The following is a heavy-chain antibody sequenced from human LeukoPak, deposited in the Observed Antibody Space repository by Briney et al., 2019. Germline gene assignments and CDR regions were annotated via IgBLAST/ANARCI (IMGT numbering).Heavy chain of an antibody. Sequence: PGGSLRLSCAASGFIVNNNYMNWVRQAPGKGLEWVSVIYSGGSTYYADSVKGRFTISRDNSKNTRYLQMNSLRAEDTAVYYCARSWDARLNFDYWGQGTLVTVSS. CDR2: IYSGGST. CDR1: GFIVNNNY. J-gene: IGHJ4*02. V-gene: IGHV3-66*02. D-gene: IGHD1-26*01. CDR3: ARSWDARLNFDY.